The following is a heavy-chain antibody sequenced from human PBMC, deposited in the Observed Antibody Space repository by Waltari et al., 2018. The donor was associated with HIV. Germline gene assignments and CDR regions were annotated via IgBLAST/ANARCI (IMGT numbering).Heavy chain of an antibody. J-gene: IGHJ4*02. CDR1: GFTFTSSA. Sequence: QMQLVQSGPEVKKPGTSVKVSCKASGFTFTSSAVQWVRQARGQRLEWIGWIYVGSGNTNYAQKFQERVTITRDMSTSTAYMELSSLRSEDTAVYYCAAGVYYDSSGYVYWGQGTLVTVSS. D-gene: IGHD3-22*01. CDR3: AAGVYYDSSGYVY. CDR2: IYVGSGNT. V-gene: IGHV1-58*01.